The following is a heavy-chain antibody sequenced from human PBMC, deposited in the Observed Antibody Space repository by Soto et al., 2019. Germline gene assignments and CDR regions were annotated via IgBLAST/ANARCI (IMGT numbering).Heavy chain of an antibody. Sequence: SETLSLTCSVSGASTVSHYHWTWIRQPPGKGLEWMGYIFNSGTTFYNPSLTSRLSISMDTSGNHFSLELRSVTAADTAVYYCALALGPTTGLDYWGQGTQVTSPQ. J-gene: IGHJ4*02. D-gene: IGHD1-26*01. CDR3: ALALGPTTGLDY. CDR2: IFNSGTT. V-gene: IGHV4-31*02. CDR1: GASTVSHYH.